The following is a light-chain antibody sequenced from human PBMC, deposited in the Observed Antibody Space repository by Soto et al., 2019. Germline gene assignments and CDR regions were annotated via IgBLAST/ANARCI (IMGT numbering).Light chain of an antibody. CDR2: GAA. Sequence: EKVMTQSPATLSVSPGERATLSCRASQSIGSNLAWYQQKPGQAPRLLIYGAATRATGIPARFSGSGSGTEFTLTVSSLQSEDSAIYFCQQYNDRTTWKFGQGTKV. CDR3: QQYNDRTTWK. V-gene: IGKV3-15*01. J-gene: IGKJ1*01. CDR1: QSIGSN.